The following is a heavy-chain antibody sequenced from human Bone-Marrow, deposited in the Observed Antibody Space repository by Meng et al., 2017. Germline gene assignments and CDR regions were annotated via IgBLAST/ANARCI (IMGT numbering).Heavy chain of an antibody. J-gene: IGHJ5*02. Sequence: QGQRVQSGAEVKKPGASVKDSCKASGYTFTSNYMHWVRQAPGQGLEWMGIINPSGGSTSYAQKFQGRVTMTRDTSTSTVYMELSSLRSEDTAVYYCARVWAVSGSTNWFDPWGQGTLVTVSS. CDR2: INPSGGST. D-gene: IGHD1-26*01. CDR3: ARVWAVSGSTNWFDP. CDR1: GYTFTSNY. V-gene: IGHV1-46*01.